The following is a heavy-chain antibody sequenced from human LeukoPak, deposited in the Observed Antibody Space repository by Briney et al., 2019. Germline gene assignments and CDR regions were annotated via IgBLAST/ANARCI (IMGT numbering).Heavy chain of an antibody. CDR2: ISSSGSTI. CDR1: GFTFSDYY. CDR3: ARAHKKSVTMIVRNKRPFDY. V-gene: IGHV3-11*04. J-gene: IGHJ4*02. D-gene: IGHD3-22*01. Sequence: GGSLRLSCAASGFTFSDYYMSWIRQAPGKGLEWVSYISSSGSTIYCADSVKGRFTISRDNAKNSLYLQMNSLRAEDTAVYYCARAHKKSVTMIVRNKRPFDYWGQGTLVTVSS.